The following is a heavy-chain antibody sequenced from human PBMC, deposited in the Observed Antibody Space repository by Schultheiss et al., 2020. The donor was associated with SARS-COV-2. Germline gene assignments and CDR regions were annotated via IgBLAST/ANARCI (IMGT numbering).Heavy chain of an antibody. CDR2: ISGSGGST. D-gene: IGHD6-13*01. Sequence: GGSLRLSCAASGFTVSSNYMSWVRQAPGKGLEWVSAISGSGGSTYYGDSVKGRFTISRDNSKNTLYLQMNSLRAEDTAVYYCARASVSGTSWGQGTLVTVSS. CDR1: GFTVSSNY. CDR3: ARASVSGTS. V-gene: IGHV3-53*01. J-gene: IGHJ4*02.